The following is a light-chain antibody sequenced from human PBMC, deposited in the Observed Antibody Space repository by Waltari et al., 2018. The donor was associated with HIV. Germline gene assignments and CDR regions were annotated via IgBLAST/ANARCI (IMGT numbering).Light chain of an antibody. CDR2: DDS. CDR1: STNVGSYSL. CDR3: CSYGGDDTLV. J-gene: IGLJ3*02. Sequence: TISCTGASTNVGSYSLVSWYQNRPGQAPTLIIYDDSKRPLGISSRFSGSKSGNTASLTISGLQSEDEADYYCCSYGGDDTLVFGGGTKVTAL. V-gene: IGLV2-23*01.